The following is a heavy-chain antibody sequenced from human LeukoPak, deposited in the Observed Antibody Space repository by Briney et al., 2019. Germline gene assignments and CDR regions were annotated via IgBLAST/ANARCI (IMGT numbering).Heavy chain of an antibody. CDR2: ISGSGGST. V-gene: IGHV3-23*01. CDR3: AKDEKASYYYDSSGYYPDY. Sequence: GGSLRLSCAASGSTFSSYAMSWVRQAPGKGLEWVSAISGSGGSTYYADSVKGRFTIYRDNSKNTLYLQMNSLRAEDTAVYYCAKDEKASYYYDSSGYYPDYWGQGTLVTVSS. D-gene: IGHD3-22*01. J-gene: IGHJ4*02. CDR1: GSTFSSYA.